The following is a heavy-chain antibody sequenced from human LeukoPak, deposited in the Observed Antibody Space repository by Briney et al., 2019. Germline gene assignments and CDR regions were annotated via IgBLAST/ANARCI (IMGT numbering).Heavy chain of an antibody. CDR3: ARASGAFDY. Sequence: PGRPLRLSCAASGFPFSTYGMHWVRQAPGKGLEWVAVIWSDGSNKYYADSVKGRFTISRDNSKNTLYLQMNSLRAEDTAVYYCARASGAFDYWGQGTLATVSS. J-gene: IGHJ4*02. V-gene: IGHV3-33*01. CDR1: GFPFSTYG. CDR2: IWSDGSNK.